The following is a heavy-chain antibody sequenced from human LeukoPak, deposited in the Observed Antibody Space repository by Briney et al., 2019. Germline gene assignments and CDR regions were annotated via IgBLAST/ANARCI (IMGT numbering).Heavy chain of an antibody. J-gene: IGHJ4*02. CDR3: ASVNSAADDSSDY. V-gene: IGHV1-2*02. Sequence: GASVKVSCKASGYTFTGYYMHRVRQAPGQGLEWMGWINPNSGGTNYAQKFQGRVTMTRDTSISTAYMELSRLRSDDTAVYYCASVNSAADDSSDYWGQGTLVTVSS. CDR1: GYTFTGYY. CDR2: INPNSGGT. D-gene: IGHD3-22*01.